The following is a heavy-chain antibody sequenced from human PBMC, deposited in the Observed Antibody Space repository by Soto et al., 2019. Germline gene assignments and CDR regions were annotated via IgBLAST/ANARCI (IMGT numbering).Heavy chain of an antibody. CDR2: ISRTSSYI. D-gene: IGHD3-16*01. Sequence: EVQLVESGGGLVRPGGSLRLSCVVSGLTFSTYSMNWVRQTPGKGLEWVSSISRTSSYIYYRDSVKGRFTISRDNAKNSLSRKMKGQKVEDTAVYYWVRDQKGDHFETSAPNWSATWGQGTLVTVSS. CDR3: VRDQKGDHFETSAPNWSAT. J-gene: IGHJ5*02. V-gene: IGHV3-21*02. CDR1: GLTFSTYS.